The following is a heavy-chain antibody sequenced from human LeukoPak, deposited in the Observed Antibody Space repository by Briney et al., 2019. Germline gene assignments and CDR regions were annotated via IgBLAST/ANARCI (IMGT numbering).Heavy chain of an antibody. V-gene: IGHV1-2*02. CDR3: AREFSSKLEWLAYVTGDDAFDV. J-gene: IGHJ3*01. CDR1: GYSFTGYH. CDR2: VNPKTGGT. D-gene: IGHD3-3*01. Sequence: GASVKVSCKAFGYSFTGYHLHWVRQAPRQGLEWMGWVNPKTGGTNYARKFQGRVTMTRDTSINTVNMELSRLTSDDTAVYYCAREFSSKLEWLAYVTGDDAFDVWGQETMITVS.